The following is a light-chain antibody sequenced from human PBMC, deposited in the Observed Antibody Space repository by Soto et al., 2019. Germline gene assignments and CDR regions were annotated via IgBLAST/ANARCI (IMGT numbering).Light chain of an antibody. J-gene: IGLJ1*01. CDR3: SSYTSSSTLVV. CDR1: SSDVGGYNY. V-gene: IGLV2-14*01. CDR2: EVS. Sequence: QSALTQPASVSGSPGQSITISCTGTSSDVGGYNYVSGYQQHPGKAPKVMIYEVSNRPSGVSNRFSGSKSGNTASLTISGLQAEDEADYYCSSYTSSSTLVVFGAGTKVTVL.